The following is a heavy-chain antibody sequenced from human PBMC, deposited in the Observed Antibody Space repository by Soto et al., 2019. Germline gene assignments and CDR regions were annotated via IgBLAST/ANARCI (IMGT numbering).Heavy chain of an antibody. CDR2: IYYHGNA. J-gene: IGHJ4*02. V-gene: IGHV4-39*01. Sequence: SETLSLTCSVSDDSINSDKYYWGWIRQPPGKGLEWIGSIYYHGNAYYNPSLQTRVTISLDKSRSHFSLKLNSVTAADSAVYYCAGQSYESRGYFYDYWGQGTLVTVSS. CDR1: DDSINSDKYY. D-gene: IGHD3-22*01. CDR3: AGQSYESRGYFYDY.